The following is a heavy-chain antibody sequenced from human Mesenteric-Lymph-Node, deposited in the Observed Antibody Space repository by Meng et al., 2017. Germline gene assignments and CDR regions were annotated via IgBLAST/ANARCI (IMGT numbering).Heavy chain of an antibody. CDR1: VVSCSGYY. J-gene: IGHJ2*01. Sequence: QIREWDAGLLKPSEALSLSCAVYVVSCSGYYWSWIRQHPGKGLEWIGEINHSGSNNYNPSLKSRVTISVDTSKNQFSLKLSSVTAADTAVYYCARKRIAVAGPRYWYFDLWGRGTLVTVSS. CDR2: INHSGSN. V-gene: IGHV4-34*01. D-gene: IGHD6-19*01. CDR3: ARKRIAVAGPRYWYFDL.